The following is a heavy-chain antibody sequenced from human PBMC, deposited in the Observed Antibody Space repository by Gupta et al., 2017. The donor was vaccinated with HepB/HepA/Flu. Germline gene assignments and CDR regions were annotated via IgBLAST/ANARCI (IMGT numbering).Heavy chain of an antibody. J-gene: IGHJ4*02. CDR3: ASGGDYGDYDLPFDY. CDR2: IYYSGST. CDR1: GGSISSSSYY. Sequence: QLQLQESGPGLVKPSETLSLTCTVSGGSISSSSYYWGWIRQPPGKGLEWIGSIYYSGSTYYNPSLKSRVTISVDTSKNQFSLKLSSVTAADTAVYYCASGGDYGDYDLPFDYWGQGTLVTVSS. D-gene: IGHD4-17*01. V-gene: IGHV4-39*01.